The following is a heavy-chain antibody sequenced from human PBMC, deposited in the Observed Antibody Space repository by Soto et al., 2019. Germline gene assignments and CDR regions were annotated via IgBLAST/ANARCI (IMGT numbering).Heavy chain of an antibody. V-gene: IGHV1-69*13. J-gene: IGHJ6*02. CDR1: GGTFSSYA. CDR3: ATGYCSSTSCYVGGYYGMDV. D-gene: IGHD2-2*01. Sequence: SVKVSCKASGGTFSSYAISWLRQAPGQGLEWMGGIIPIFGTANYAQKFQGRVTITADESTSTAYMELSSLRSEDTAVYYCATGYCSSTSCYVGGYYGMDVWGQGTTVTVSS. CDR2: IIPIFGTA.